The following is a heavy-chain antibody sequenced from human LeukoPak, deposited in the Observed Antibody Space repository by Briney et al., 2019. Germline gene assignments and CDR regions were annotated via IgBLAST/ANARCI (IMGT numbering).Heavy chain of an antibody. CDR1: GFTFSSYS. CDR2: ISSSSSYI. V-gene: IGHV3-21*05. Sequence: PGGSLRLSCAASGFTFSSYSMNWVRQAPGKGLEWVSYISSSSSYIYYADSVKGRFTISRDNAKNSLYLQMNSLRAEDTAVYYCARVYPPRFGESFYTTFGAGMDVWGKGTTVTVSS. CDR3: ARVYPPRFGESFYTTFGAGMDV. D-gene: IGHD3-10*01. J-gene: IGHJ6*04.